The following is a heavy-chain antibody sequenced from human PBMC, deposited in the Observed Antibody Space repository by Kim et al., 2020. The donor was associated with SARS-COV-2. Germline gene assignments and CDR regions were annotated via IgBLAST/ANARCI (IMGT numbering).Heavy chain of an antibody. CDR2: INPDGSHT. CDR3: LTIDGAT. J-gene: IGHJ5*02. D-gene: IGHD4-4*01. V-gene: IGHV3-74*01. CDR1: GLTFSNYW. Sequence: GGSLRLSCTASGLTFSNYWMNWVRQAPGEGLVWVSQINPDGSHTAYAASVKGRFPISRDNARSTLYLQMNSLRAEDPSMYYCLTIDGATWGQGTLVTVSS.